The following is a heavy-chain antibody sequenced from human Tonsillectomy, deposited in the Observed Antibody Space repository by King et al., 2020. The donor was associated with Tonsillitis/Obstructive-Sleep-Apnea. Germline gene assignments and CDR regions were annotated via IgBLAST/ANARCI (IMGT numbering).Heavy chain of an antibody. V-gene: IGHV3-23*04. J-gene: IGHJ5*02. Sequence: VQLVESGGGLVQPGGSLRLSCAASGFTFSSYAMSWVRQAPGKGLEWVSAISGSGGSTYYADSVKGRFTISRENSKNTLYLQMNSLITEDTAVYYCAKDVRSMIVENWFDPWGQGTLVTVSS. CDR3: AKDVRSMIVENWFDP. CDR1: GFTFSSYA. D-gene: IGHD3-22*01. CDR2: ISGSGGST.